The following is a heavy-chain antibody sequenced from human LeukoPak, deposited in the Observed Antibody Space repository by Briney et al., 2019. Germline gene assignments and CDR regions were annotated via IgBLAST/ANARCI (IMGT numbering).Heavy chain of an antibody. V-gene: IGHV3-23*01. CDR3: ARGSGYYLDY. J-gene: IGHJ4*02. CDR2: IDASGGAT. Sequence: GESLRLSCAASGFTFSNYAMYWVRQPPGKGLEWVSTIDASGGATYYADSVKGRFTISRDNSKNTLYLQMNSLRAEDTAVYYCARGSGYYLDYWGQGTLVTVSS. D-gene: IGHD3-22*01. CDR1: GFTFSNYA.